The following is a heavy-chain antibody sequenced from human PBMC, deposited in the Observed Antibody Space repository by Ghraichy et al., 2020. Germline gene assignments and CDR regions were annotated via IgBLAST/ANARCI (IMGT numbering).Heavy chain of an antibody. CDR3: GSSGNFYYYYVMDI. D-gene: IGHD3-10*01. J-gene: IGHJ6*02. CDR2: IYHTGRS. CDR1: GYSIRSGYY. Sequence: SETLSLTCTVSGYSIRSGYYWGWIRQPPGKGLEWIGNIYHTGRSYYNPSLKSRVTISLDTSKNQFSLNLSSVTAADTAVYHCGSSGNFYYYYVMDIWGQGTTVTVSS. V-gene: IGHV4-38-2*02.